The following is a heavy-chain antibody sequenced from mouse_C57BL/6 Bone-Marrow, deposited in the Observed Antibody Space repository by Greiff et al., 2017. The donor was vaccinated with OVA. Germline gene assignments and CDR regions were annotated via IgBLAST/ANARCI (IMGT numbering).Heavy chain of an antibody. D-gene: IGHD1-1*01. CDR3: ATFITTVVAHWYFDV. J-gene: IGHJ1*03. CDR2: INPNNGGT. CDR1: GYTFTDYY. V-gene: IGHV1-26*01. Sequence: EVQLQQSGPELVKPGASVKISCKASGYTFTDYYMNWVKQSHGKSLEWIGDINPNNGGTSYNQNFKGKATLTVDKSSSTAYMELRSLTSEDSAVYYYATFITTVVAHWYFDVWGTGTTVTVSS.